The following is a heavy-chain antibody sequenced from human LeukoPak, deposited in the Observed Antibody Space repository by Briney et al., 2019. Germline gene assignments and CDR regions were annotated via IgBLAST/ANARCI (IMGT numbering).Heavy chain of an antibody. CDR1: GFTFSSYA. J-gene: IGHJ1*01. V-gene: IGHV3-7*01. CDR3: AGTYSSSSTGYFQY. Sequence: GGSLRLSCAASGFTFSSYAMSWVRQAPGKGLEWVANIKQDGSEKYYVGSVKGRFTISRDNTKNSLYLQMNNLRVEDTAVYYCAGTYSSSSTGYFQYWGQGTLVTASS. CDR2: IKQDGSEK. D-gene: IGHD6-6*01.